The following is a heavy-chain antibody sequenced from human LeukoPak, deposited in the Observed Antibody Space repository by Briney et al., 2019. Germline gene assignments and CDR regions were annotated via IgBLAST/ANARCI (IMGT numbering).Heavy chain of an antibody. V-gene: IGHV4-39*07. CDR2: IYYSGST. D-gene: IGHD3-10*01. J-gene: IGHJ5*02. CDR3: ARDHVSVLFDP. CDR1: GGSISSSSYY. Sequence: SETLSLTCTVSGGSISSSSYYWGWIRQPPGKGLEWIGSIYYSGSTYYNPSLKSRVTISVDTSKNQFSLKLSSVTAADTAVYYCARDHVSVLFDPWGQGTPVTVSS.